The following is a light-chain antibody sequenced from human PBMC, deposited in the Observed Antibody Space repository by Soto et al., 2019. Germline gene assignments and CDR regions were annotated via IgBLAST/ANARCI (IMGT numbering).Light chain of an antibody. CDR3: NSYTSSSTPYV. CDR1: SSDVGGYNY. Sequence: QSVLTQPASVPGSPGQSITISCTGTSSDVGGYNYVSWYQQHPGKAPKLMIYDVSSRPSGVSNRFSGSKSGNTASLTISGLQAEDEADYYCNSYTSSSTPYVFGTGTKVTVL. J-gene: IGLJ1*01. V-gene: IGLV2-14*01. CDR2: DVS.